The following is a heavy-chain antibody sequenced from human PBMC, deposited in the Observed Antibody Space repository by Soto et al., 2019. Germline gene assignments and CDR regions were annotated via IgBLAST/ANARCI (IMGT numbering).Heavy chain of an antibody. CDR2: VYHSGST. J-gene: IGHJ5*02. V-gene: IGHV4-4*02. D-gene: IGHD5-12*01. Sequence: QVHLQESSPGLVQPSGTLALTGAVSGVSVTRSNWWCWVRQSPGKGLEWIGEVYHSGSTRYNPSLNSRFTLSVDISRNQFSLRLTSVTAADTAVYYCAREGIYSSFDPWGQGILVTVSS. CDR3: AREGIYSSFDP. CDR1: GVSVTRSNW.